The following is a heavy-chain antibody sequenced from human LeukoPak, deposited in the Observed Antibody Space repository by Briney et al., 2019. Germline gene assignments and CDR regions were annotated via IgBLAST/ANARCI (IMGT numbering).Heavy chain of an antibody. V-gene: IGHV3-30*03. CDR1: GFTFSSYG. CDR2: ISYDGSNK. D-gene: IGHD5-18*01. J-gene: IGHJ4*02. Sequence: PGRSLRLSCAASGFTFSSYGMHWVRQAPGKGLEWVAVISYDGSNKYYADSVKGRFTISRDNSKNTLYLQMNSLRAEDTAVYYCARETDTAMVPYFDYWGQGTLVTVSS. CDR3: ARETDTAMVPYFDY.